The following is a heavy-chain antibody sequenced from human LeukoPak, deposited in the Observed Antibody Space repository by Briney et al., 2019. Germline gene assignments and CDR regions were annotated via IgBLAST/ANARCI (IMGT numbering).Heavy chain of an antibody. CDR3: AGYDILTGSYDY. J-gene: IGHJ4*02. D-gene: IGHD3-9*01. V-gene: IGHV4-61*01. CDR2: IYYSGST. Sequence: SETLSLTCTVSGGSISSSSYYWSWIRQPPGKGLEWIGYIYYSGSTNYNPSLKSRVTISVDTSKNQFSLKLSSVTAADTAVYYCAGYDILTGSYDYWGQGTLVTVSS. CDR1: GGSISSSSYY.